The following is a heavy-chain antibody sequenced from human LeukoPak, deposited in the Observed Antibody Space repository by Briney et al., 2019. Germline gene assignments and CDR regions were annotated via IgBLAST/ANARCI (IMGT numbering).Heavy chain of an antibody. D-gene: IGHD3-22*01. V-gene: IGHV4-30-4*01. J-gene: IGHJ3*02. CDR2: IYYSGST. CDR1: GGSISSGDYY. Sequence: SETLSLTCTVSGGSISSGDYYWSWIRQPPGKGLEWIGYIYYSGSTYYNPSLKSRVTISVDTSKNQFSLKLSSVTAADTAVYYCARESSSGYPGHDAFDIWGQGAMVTVSS. CDR3: ARESSSGYPGHDAFDI.